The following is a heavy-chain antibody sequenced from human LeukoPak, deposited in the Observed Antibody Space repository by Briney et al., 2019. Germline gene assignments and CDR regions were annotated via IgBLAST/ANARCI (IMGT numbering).Heavy chain of an antibody. Sequence: ASVKVSCKASGYTFTGYYMHWVRQAPGQGLEWMGWINPNSGGTNYAQKFQGRVTMTRDTSISTAYMELSSLRAEDTAVYYCAKGVGPFEAYWYFDLWGRGTLVTVSS. CDR3: AKGVGPFEAYWYFDL. CDR2: INPNSGGT. J-gene: IGHJ2*01. CDR1: GYTFTGYY. D-gene: IGHD2/OR15-2a*01. V-gene: IGHV1-2*02.